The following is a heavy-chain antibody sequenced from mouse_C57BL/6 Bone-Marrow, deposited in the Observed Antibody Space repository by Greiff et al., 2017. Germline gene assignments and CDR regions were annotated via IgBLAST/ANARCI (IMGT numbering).Heavy chain of an antibody. D-gene: IGHD1-1*01. CDR3: ARYLYYYGISSCWYFDV. V-gene: IGHV1-55*01. J-gene: IGHJ1*03. CDR1: GYTFTSYW. CDR2: IYPGSGST. Sequence: QVQLQQPGAELVKPGASVKMSCKASGYTFTSYWITWVKQRPGQGLEWIGDIYPGSGSTYYNEKFKSKATLTVDTSSSTAYMQLSSLTSEDSAVYYCARYLYYYGISSCWYFDVWGTGTTVTVSS.